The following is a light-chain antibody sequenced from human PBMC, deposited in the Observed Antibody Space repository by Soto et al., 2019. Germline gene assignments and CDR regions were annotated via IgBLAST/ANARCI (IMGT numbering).Light chain of an antibody. CDR2: SSS. Sequence: EIQMTPSPSNLSASVGESVPITCRASQSISTWVVCYQQKPGAAPKLLIHSSSNLQSGVPSRFSGSGSGTDFTLTISCLQPEDFATYYCQQANCSPLTVGPGTKVDIK. J-gene: IGKJ3*01. V-gene: IGKV1-12*01. CDR3: QQANCSPLT. CDR1: QSISTW.